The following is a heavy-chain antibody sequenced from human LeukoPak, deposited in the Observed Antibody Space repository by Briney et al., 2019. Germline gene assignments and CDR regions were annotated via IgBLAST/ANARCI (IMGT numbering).Heavy chain of an antibody. CDR1: GGSVSSGSYY. V-gene: IGHV4-61*01. D-gene: IGHD1-1*01. CDR3: ARQLIGDAFDI. Sequence: SETLSLTCTVSGGSVSSGSYYWSWIRQPPGKGLEWIGYIYYSGSTNYNPSLKSRVTISVDTSKNQFSLKLSSVTAADTAVYYCARQLIGDAFDIWGQGTMVTVSS. J-gene: IGHJ3*02. CDR2: IYYSGST.